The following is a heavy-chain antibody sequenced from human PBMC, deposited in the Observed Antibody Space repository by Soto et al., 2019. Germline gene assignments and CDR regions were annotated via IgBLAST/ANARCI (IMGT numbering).Heavy chain of an antibody. CDR2: ISSSSSNI. Sequence: EVQLVDSGGGLVKPGGSLRLSCAASGFTFSSYSMNWVRQAPGKGLEWVSSISSSSSNIYYADSVKGRFTISRDNAKNSLYLQMNSLRAEDTAVYYCARGKGDSSGWTRPFDYWGQGTLVTVSS. CDR1: GFTFSSYS. CDR3: ARGKGDSSGWTRPFDY. J-gene: IGHJ4*02. V-gene: IGHV3-21*01. D-gene: IGHD6-19*01.